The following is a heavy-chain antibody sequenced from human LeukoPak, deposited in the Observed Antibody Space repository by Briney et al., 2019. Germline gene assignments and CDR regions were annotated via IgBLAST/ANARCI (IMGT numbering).Heavy chain of an antibody. V-gene: IGHV3-30*02. Sequence: GGSLRLSCAASGFIFSSYGMHWVRQAPGKGLEWVAFIRYDGSNTYYADSVKGRFTISRDNSKNTLYLQMNSLRGEDTAVYYCAREDGYYYYYMDVWGKGTTVTVSS. CDR1: GFIFSSYG. J-gene: IGHJ6*03. D-gene: IGHD5-24*01. CDR2: IRYDGSNT. CDR3: AREDGYYYYYMDV.